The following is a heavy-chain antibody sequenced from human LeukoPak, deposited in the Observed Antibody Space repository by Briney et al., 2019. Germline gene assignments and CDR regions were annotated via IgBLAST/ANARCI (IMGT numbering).Heavy chain of an antibody. CDR2: IYYSGTT. CDR3: ARSGGYSSSWFDY. V-gene: IGHV4-39*01. J-gene: IGHJ4*02. CDR1: GFTFSNYA. Sequence: GSLRLSCAASGFTFSNYAVSWIRQPPGQGLEWIGSIYYSGTTYYNPSLKSRVTISVDTSKNQFSLNLSSVTAADTALYYCARSGGYSSSWFDYWGQGTLVTVSS. D-gene: IGHD6-13*01.